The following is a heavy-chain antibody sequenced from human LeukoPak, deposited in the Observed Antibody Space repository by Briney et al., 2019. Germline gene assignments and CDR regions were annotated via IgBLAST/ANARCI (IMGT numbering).Heavy chain of an antibody. Sequence: PSETLSLTCTVSGGSISSYYWSWIRQPPGKGLEWIAYLFYSGSTDYNPSLESRVTISLDTSKNQFSLKLSSVTAADTAVYFYARLKYSSSWYWFDPWGQGTLVTVSS. J-gene: IGHJ5*02. CDR2: LFYSGST. CDR3: ARLKYSSSWYWFDP. V-gene: IGHV4-59*01. CDR1: GGSISSYY. D-gene: IGHD6-13*01.